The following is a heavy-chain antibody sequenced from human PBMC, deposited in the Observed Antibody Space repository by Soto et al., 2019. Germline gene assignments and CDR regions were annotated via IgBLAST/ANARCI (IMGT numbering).Heavy chain of an antibody. J-gene: IGHJ4*02. CDR3: ARHGGYCSSTTCYGLFDY. CDR1: GYSFTSYW. CDR2: IDPSDSYI. Sequence: PGESLKISCKGSGYSFTSYWISWVRQMPGKGLEWMGRIDPSDSYINYSPSFQGHVTISADKSISTAYLQWSSLKASDTAMYYCARHGGYCSSTTCYGLFDYWGQGTLVTGLL. D-gene: IGHD2-2*01. V-gene: IGHV5-10-1*01.